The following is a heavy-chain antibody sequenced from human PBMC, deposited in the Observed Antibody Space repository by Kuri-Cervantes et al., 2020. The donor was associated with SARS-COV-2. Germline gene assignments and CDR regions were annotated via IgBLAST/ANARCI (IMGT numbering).Heavy chain of an antibody. V-gene: IGHV4-61*08. J-gene: IGHJ4*02. Sequence: GSLRLSCTVSGGSISSGGYYWSWIRQPPGKGLEWIGYIYYSGSTNYNPSLKSRVTISVDTSKNKFSLKLSSVTAADTAVYYCARRGTIFGVATFDYWGQGTLVTVSS. CDR2: IYYSGST. CDR3: ARRGTIFGVATFDY. D-gene: IGHD3-3*01. CDR1: GGSISSGGYY.